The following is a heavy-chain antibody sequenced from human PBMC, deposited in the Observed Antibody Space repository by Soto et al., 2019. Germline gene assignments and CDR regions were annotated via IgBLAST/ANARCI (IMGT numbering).Heavy chain of an antibody. CDR2: FYYSGST. Sequence: QVQLQESGPGLVKPSQTLSLTCPVSGGSISTWWYYWNWIRHHPGKGLEWIGYFYYSGSTYYNPSLKSRVTISVNTSKNPFSLTLSSVTAADTAVYYCARSVFPWGQGTLVTVSS. CDR3: ARSVFP. CDR1: GGSISTWWYY. V-gene: IGHV4-31*03. J-gene: IGHJ5*02.